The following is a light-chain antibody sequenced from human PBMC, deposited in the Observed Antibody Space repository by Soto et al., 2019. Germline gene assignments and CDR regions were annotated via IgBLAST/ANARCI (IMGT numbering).Light chain of an antibody. J-gene: IGLJ2*01. CDR2: VNS. CDR1: SSNIGAGYD. CDR3: QSYDSSLGEV. V-gene: IGLV1-40*01. Sequence: QSVLTQPPSVSGAPGQRVAISCTGSSSNIGAGYDVHWYQQLPGTAPKLLIFVNSNRPSGVPDRFSGSKSGTSASLAITGLLADDEADYYCQSYDSSLGEVFGGGTKLTVL.